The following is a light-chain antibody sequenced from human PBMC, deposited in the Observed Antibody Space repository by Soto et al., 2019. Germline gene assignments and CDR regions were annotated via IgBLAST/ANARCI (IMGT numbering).Light chain of an antibody. CDR2: STS. Sequence: QTVVTQEPSLTVSPGGTVTLTCASSTGAVTSGYYPNWFQQKPGQVPRALIYSTSYRHSWTPARFSGSLLGDKAALTLSGVQPEDEAEYYCLLYYGGAQLWVFGGGTKLTVL. CDR3: LLYYGGAQLWV. V-gene: IGLV7-43*01. CDR1: TGAVTSGYY. J-gene: IGLJ3*02.